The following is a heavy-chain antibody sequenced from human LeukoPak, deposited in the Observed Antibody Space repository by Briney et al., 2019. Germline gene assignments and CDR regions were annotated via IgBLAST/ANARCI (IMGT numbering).Heavy chain of an antibody. CDR2: ISGSGGST. CDR3: AKRSNFWTGYLDY. Sequence: TGGSLRLSCTAFKFTFSNYAMSCVRQAPGKGLEWVSVISGSGGSTYYADSVKGRFTISRDNSKDTLFLQMNSLRTEDTAVYYCAKRSNFWTGYLDYWGQGALVTVSS. CDR1: KFTFSNYA. V-gene: IGHV3-23*01. D-gene: IGHD3/OR15-3a*01. J-gene: IGHJ4*02.